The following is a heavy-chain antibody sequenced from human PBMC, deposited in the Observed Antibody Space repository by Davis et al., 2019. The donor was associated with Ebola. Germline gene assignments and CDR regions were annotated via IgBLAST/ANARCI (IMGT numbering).Heavy chain of an antibody. J-gene: IGHJ4*02. CDR1: GGSISGSPYY. Sequence: MPSETLSLTCTVSGGSISGSPYYWGWIRQPPGKGLEWIASFFYSGNTNYNPSLKSRVTISVDTSKNQFSLRLTSGTAADTAVYFCARQGGDGVAEYWGQGTLVTVSS. D-gene: IGHD2-21*02. CDR2: FFYSGNT. CDR3: ARQGGDGVAEY. V-gene: IGHV4-39*01.